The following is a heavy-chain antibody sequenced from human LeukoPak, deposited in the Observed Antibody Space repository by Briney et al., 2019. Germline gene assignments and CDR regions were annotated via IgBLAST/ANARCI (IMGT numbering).Heavy chain of an antibody. D-gene: IGHD6-19*01. CDR1: GFTFSSYS. J-gene: IGHJ4*02. CDR3: AREPSSGWFDY. Sequence: GGSLRLSCAASGFTFSSYSMNWVRQGPGEGLEWVSSISSSGSYIYYADSVKGRFTISRDNAKNSLYLQMNSLRAEDTAVYYCAREPSSGWFDYWGQGTLVTVSS. V-gene: IGHV3-21*01. CDR2: ISSSGSYI.